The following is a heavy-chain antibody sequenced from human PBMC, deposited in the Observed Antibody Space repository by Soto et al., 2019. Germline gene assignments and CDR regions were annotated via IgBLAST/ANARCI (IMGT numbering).Heavy chain of an antibody. D-gene: IGHD6-19*01. CDR1: GYSFTSYW. J-gene: IGHJ6*02. CDR2: IYPGDSDT. V-gene: IGHV5-51*01. Sequence: SGESLKISCKGSGYSFTSYWIGWVRQMPGKGLEWMGIIYPGDSDTRYSPSFQGQVTISADKSISTAYLQWSSLKASDTAMYYCARHNPPRSGGAYYYYGMDVWGQGTTVTVSS. CDR3: ARHNPPRSGGAYYYYGMDV.